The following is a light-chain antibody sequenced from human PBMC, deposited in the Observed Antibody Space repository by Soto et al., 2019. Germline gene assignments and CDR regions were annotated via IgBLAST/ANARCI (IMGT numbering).Light chain of an antibody. Sequence: DVVMTQSPLSLPVTLGQLASISCRSSQSIVYSNGNTYLHWFQQMPGQSPRRLIYKVSNRDSGVPDRLRGSGSGTDFTVKINSVEAEDFGGYYCLQGTRWPPTFGHGTKV. J-gene: IGKJ1*01. CDR2: KVS. V-gene: IGKV2-30*01. CDR3: LQGTRWPPT. CDR1: QSIVYSNGNTY.